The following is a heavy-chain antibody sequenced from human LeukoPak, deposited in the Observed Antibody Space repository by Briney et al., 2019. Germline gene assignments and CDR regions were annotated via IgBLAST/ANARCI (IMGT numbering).Heavy chain of an antibody. V-gene: IGHV4-30-4*01. CDR1: GASIRSGDYY. Sequence: SQTLSLTCTVSGASIRSGDYYWSWIRQPPGKGLEWIGYIYDSGSTYYNPSLKSRITISVDTSENRFSLKLSSVTATDTAVYYCARDCSGGSCYGAFDIWGQGTMATVSS. CDR2: IYDSGST. CDR3: ARDCSGGSCYGAFDI. D-gene: IGHD2-15*01. J-gene: IGHJ3*02.